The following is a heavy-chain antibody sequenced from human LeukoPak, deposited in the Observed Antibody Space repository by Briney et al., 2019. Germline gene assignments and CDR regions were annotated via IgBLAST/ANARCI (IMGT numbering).Heavy chain of an antibody. J-gene: IGHJ3*02. D-gene: IGHD3-10*01. V-gene: IGHV1-2*02. CDR2: INPNSGGT. Sequence: ASVKVSCKASGYTFTGYYMHRVRQAPGQGLEWMGWINPNSGGTNYAQKFQGRVTMTRDTSISTAYMELSRLRSDDTAVYYCARDREGVDAFDIWGQGTMVTVSS. CDR3: ARDREGVDAFDI. CDR1: GYTFTGYY.